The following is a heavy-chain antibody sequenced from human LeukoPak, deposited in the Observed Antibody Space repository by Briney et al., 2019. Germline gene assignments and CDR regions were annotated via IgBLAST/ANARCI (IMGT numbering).Heavy chain of an antibody. CDR3: ARRTLGSFAGRYYYYYYMDV. D-gene: IGHD1-26*01. Sequence: SETLSLTCTVSGYSISSGYYWGWIRQPPGKWLEWIGSIYHSGTTYYNPSLKSRVTISVDTSKNQFSLKLSSVTAADTAVYYCARRTLGSFAGRYYYYYYMDVWGKGTTVTVS. V-gene: IGHV4-38-2*02. J-gene: IGHJ6*03. CDR2: IYHSGTT. CDR1: GYSISSGYY.